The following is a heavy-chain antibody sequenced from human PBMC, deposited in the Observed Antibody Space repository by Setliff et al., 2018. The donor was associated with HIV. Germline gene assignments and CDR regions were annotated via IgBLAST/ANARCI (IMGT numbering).Heavy chain of an antibody. Sequence: SETLSLTCAVSGGSITDKYWSWIRQPPGKGLEWLGYVSSSGTTNYTPSLESRLTISVDTSKNQVSLRLSSLTAADTAVYFCARVVSRREDRGTWMKLWLAPYYMDVWGKGTTVTVSS. CDR3: ARVVSRREDRGTWMKLWLAPYYMDV. CDR1: GGSITDKY. J-gene: IGHJ6*03. V-gene: IGHV4-59*01. CDR2: VSSSGTT. D-gene: IGHD3-10*01.